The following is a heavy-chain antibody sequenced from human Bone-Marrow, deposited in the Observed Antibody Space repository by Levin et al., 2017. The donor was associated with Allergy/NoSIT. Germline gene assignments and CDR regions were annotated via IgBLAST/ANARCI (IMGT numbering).Heavy chain of an antibody. J-gene: IGHJ6*02. CDR2: IYYSGST. D-gene: IGHD2-15*01. V-gene: IGHV4-31*03. Sequence: SETLSLTCTVSGGSISSGGYYWSWIRQHPGKGLEWIGYIYYSGSTYYNPSLKSRVTISVDTSKNQFSLKLSSVTAADTAVYYCARGEGYCSGGSCYNYGYGMDVWGQGTTVTVSS. CDR3: ARGEGYCSGGSCYNYGYGMDV. CDR1: GGSISSGGYY.